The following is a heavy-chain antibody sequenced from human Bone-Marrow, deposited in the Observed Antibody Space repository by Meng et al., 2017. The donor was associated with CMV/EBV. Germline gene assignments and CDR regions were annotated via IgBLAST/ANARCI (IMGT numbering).Heavy chain of an antibody. J-gene: IGHJ4*02. CDR3: ARDPYRIRSYYDFWSGYYSQYSYFDY. D-gene: IGHD3-3*01. CDR2: ISYDGSNK. CDR1: GFSVSSNY. V-gene: IGHV3-30*03. Sequence: LALTCAASGFSVSSNYMSWVRQAPGKGLEWVAVISYDGSNKYYADSVKGRFTISRDNSKNTLYLQMNSLRAEDTALYYCARDPYRIRSYYDFWSGYYSQYSYFDYWGQGTLVTVSS.